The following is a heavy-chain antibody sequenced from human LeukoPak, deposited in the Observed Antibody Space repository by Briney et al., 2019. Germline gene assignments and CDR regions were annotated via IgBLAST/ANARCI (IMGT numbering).Heavy chain of an antibody. V-gene: IGHV3-33*08. D-gene: IGHD4-17*01. J-gene: IGHJ4*02. CDR1: GFTFSSYG. Sequence: EPGRSLRLSCAPSGFTFSSYGMHWVRQAPGKGLEWVAVIWYDGSNKYYADSVKGRFTISRDNSKNTLYLQMNSLRAEDTAVYYCARDRLPWTTVTTFDYWGQGTLVTVSS. CDR2: IWYDGSNK. CDR3: ARDRLPWTTVTTFDY.